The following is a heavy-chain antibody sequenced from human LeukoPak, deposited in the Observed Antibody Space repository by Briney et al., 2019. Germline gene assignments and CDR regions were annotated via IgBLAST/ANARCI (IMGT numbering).Heavy chain of an antibody. CDR1: GFTFSDYY. CDR3: ARTYSSSWYCYFDY. Sequence: PGGSLRLSCAASGFTFSDYYMSWIRQAPGKGLEWVSYISSSGSTIYYADSVKGRFTISRDNAKNSLYLQMNSLRAEDTAVYYCARTYSSSWYCYFDYWGQGTLVTVSS. J-gene: IGHJ4*02. CDR2: ISSSGSTI. D-gene: IGHD6-13*01. V-gene: IGHV3-11*04.